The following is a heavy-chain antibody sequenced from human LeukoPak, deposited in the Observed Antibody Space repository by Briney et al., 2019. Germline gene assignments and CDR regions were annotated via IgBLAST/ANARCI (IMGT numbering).Heavy chain of an antibody. D-gene: IGHD3-22*01. J-gene: IGHJ4*02. CDR3: ARGGPSRSGYYPNDY. Sequence: ASVRVSCKASGYTFSSHGISWVRQAPGQGLEWMGWISVYNGNRNYAQNLQDRVTMTTDTSTSTAYMELRSLRSDDTAVYYCARGGPSRSGYYPNDYWGQGTLVTVSS. V-gene: IGHV1-18*01. CDR1: GYTFSSHG. CDR2: ISVYNGNR.